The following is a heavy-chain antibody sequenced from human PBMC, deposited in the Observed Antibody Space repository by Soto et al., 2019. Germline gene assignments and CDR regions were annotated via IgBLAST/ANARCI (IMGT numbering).Heavy chain of an antibody. J-gene: IGHJ4*02. D-gene: IGHD6-19*01. CDR1: GFTFSDYA. CDR2: VSHDGRNT. V-gene: IGHV3-30*18. CDR3: AKGGRQWLVPSDFNY. Sequence: VQLVESGGGVVQPGRSLRLSCAASGFTFSDYAMHWVRQAPGKGLEWVAVVSHDGRNTHYADSVKGRFTVSRESSKKPVSLAMTSLRAEDTAVYYCAKGGRQWLVPSDFNYWGQGALVTVSS.